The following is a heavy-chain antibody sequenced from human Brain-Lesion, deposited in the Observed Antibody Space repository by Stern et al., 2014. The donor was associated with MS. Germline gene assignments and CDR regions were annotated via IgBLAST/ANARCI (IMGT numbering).Heavy chain of an antibody. CDR1: GGSISSGGYY. D-gene: IGHD2-2*01. CDR2: IFNRGST. V-gene: IGHV4-61*02. CDR3: ARGRVVPGFQYYATDV. J-gene: IGHJ6*02. Sequence: QVQLQESGPGLVKPSQTLSLSCTVSGGSISSGGYYWSWIRQPAGKGLEWIGRIFNRGSTSYTPSLKSRVTISIDTSKNRFSLRLTSMTAADTAVYYCARGRVVPGFQYYATDVWGQGTTVIVSS.